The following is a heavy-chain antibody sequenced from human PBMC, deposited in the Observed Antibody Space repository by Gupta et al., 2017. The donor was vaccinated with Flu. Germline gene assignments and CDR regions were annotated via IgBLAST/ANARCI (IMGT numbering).Heavy chain of an antibody. Sequence: QVQLVQSGAEVKKPGASVKVSCKASGYTFTSYDINWVRQATGQGLEWMGWMNPNIGNTGYAQKFQGRVTMTRNTSISTAYMELSSLRSEDTAVYYCATYGSGSYFRYYYYGMDVWGQGTTVTVSS. CDR2: MNPNIGNT. CDR3: ATYGSGSYFRYYYYGMDV. V-gene: IGHV1-8*01. J-gene: IGHJ6*02. CDR1: GYTFTSYD. D-gene: IGHD3-10*01.